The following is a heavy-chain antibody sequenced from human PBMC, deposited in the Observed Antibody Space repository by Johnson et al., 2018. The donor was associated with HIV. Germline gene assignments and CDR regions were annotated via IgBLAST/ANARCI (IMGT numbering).Heavy chain of an antibody. J-gene: IGHJ3*02. CDR1: GFTVSSNY. D-gene: IGHD1-26*01. CDR3: TTPSGSYVSSYDAFDI. Sequence: VQLVESGGGLVQPGGSLRLSCEASGFTVSSNYMSWVRQAPGKGLEWVGRIKSKTDGGTTDYAAPVKGRFTISRDDSKNTLYLQMNSLKTEDTAVYYCTTPSGSYVSSYDAFDIWGQGTMVTVSS. CDR2: IKSKTDGGTT. V-gene: IGHV3-15*01.